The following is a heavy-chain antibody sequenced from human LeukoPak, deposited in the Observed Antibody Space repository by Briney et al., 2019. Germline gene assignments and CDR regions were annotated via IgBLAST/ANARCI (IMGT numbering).Heavy chain of an antibody. CDR1: GGSTNNYF. V-gene: IGHV4-4*07. CDR3: ARDRRPRAVAGAYISYGMDV. Sequence: PSETLSLTCSVSGGSTNNYFWSWIRQSAGKGLERIGRVNPYGTSNYNPSLKSRVTMSVDTSKNLVSLRLTSLTAADTAVYYCARDRRPRAVAGAYISYGMDVWGQGTTVTVSS. CDR2: VNPYGTS. D-gene: IGHD6-19*01. J-gene: IGHJ6*02.